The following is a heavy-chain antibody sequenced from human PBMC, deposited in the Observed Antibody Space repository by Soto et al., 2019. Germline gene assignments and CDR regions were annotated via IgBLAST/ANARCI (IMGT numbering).Heavy chain of an antibody. D-gene: IGHD3-16*01. J-gene: IGHJ6*02. V-gene: IGHV1-69*13. CDR3: ARHLGGRGPYYYGMDV. Sequence: SVKVSCKTSGGTFSSYAISWVRQAPGQGLEWMGGIIPIFGTANYAQKFQGRVTITADESTSTAFMELSSLRSEDTAVYYCARHLGGRGPYYYGMDVWGQGTTVTVSS. CDR1: GGTFSSYA. CDR2: IIPIFGTA.